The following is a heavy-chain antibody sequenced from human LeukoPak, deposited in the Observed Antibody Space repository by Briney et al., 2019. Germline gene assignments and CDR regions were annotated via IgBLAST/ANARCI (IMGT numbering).Heavy chain of an antibody. CDR2: IYYSGST. Sequence: SETLSLTCTVSGGSISSYYWSWIRQPPGKGLEWIGYIYYSGSTNYNPSLKSRVTISVDTSKNQFSLKLSSVTAADTAVYYCARGVNARRYCSSTSCYEGVYYYYYTDVWGKGTTVTVSS. CDR1: GGSISSYY. CDR3: ARGVNARRYCSSTSCYEGVYYYYYTDV. D-gene: IGHD2-2*01. V-gene: IGHV4-59*12. J-gene: IGHJ6*03.